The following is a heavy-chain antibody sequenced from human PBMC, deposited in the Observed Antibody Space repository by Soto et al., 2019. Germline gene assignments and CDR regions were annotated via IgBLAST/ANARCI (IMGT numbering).Heavy chain of an antibody. V-gene: IGHV3-33*01. CDR1: GFTFSSFG. CDR3: ARGFRTMIGVSDAFDI. CDR2: IWYDGSNK. Sequence: GGSLRLSCAASGFTFSSFGLHWVRQAPCKGLEWVAVIWYDGSNKHYGDYVKGRFTISRDNSKYTLYLQMNSLRAEDTAVYHCARGFRTMIGVSDAFDIWGQGTMLTVSS. D-gene: IGHD3-22*01. J-gene: IGHJ3*02.